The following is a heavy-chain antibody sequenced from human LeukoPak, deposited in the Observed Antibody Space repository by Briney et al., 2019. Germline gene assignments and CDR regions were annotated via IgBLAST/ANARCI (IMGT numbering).Heavy chain of an antibody. J-gene: IGHJ4*02. CDR3: ARDKSYYDSSGYYGY. CDR1: GFTFSSYA. D-gene: IGHD3-22*01. Sequence: GGSLRLSCAASGFTFSSYAMSWVRQAPGKGLEWVSYISSSSSTIYYADSVKGRFTISRDNAKNSLYLQMNSLRDEDTAVYYCARDKSYYDSSGYYGYWGQGTLVTVSS. V-gene: IGHV3-48*02. CDR2: ISSSSSTI.